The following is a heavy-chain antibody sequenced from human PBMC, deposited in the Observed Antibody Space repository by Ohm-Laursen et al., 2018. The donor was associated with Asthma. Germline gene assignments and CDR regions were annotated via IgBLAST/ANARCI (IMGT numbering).Heavy chain of an antibody. J-gene: IGHJ6*02. CDR1: GYTFTSYA. CDR3: ARDPRAYDILTGYFVMYYYGMDV. D-gene: IGHD3-9*01. V-gene: IGHV1-3*01. Sequence: ASVKVSCKASGYTFTSYAMHWVRQAPGQRLEWMGWINAGNGNTKYSQKFQGRVTITRDTSASTAYMELSSLRSEDTAVYYCARDPRAYDILTGYFVMYYYGMDVWGQGTTVTVSS. CDR2: INAGNGNT.